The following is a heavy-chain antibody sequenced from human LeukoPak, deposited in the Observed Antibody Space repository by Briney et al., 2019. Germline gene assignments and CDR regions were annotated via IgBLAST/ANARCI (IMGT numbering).Heavy chain of an antibody. V-gene: IGHV3-20*04. CDR2: INWNGGST. CDR1: GFTFDDYG. D-gene: IGHD2-2*01. Sequence: GGSLRLSCAASGFTFDDYGMSWVRQAPGKGLEWVSGINWNGGSTGYADSVKGRFTISRDNAKNLLYLQMNSLRAEDTAVYYCARVHHASDAFDIWGQGTMVTVSS. CDR3: ARVHHASDAFDI. J-gene: IGHJ3*02.